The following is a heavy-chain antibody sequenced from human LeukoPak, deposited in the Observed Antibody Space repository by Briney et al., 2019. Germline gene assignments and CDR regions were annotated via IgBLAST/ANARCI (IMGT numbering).Heavy chain of an antibody. CDR1: GGSISSYY. Sequence: SETLSLTCTVSGGSISSYYWSWIRQPPGKGLEWIGSIYYSGSTYYNPSLKSRVTISVDTSKNQFSLKLSSVTAADTAVYYCARLPRDGYSYIQHWGQGTLVTVSS. D-gene: IGHD5-24*01. CDR3: ARLPRDGYSYIQH. V-gene: IGHV4-59*12. CDR2: IYYSGST. J-gene: IGHJ1*01.